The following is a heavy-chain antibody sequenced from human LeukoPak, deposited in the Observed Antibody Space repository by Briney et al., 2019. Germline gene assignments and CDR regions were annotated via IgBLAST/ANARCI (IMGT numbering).Heavy chain of an antibody. CDR2: IYDSGTT. CDR3: AGDVSVVPAAAEVIAFDI. J-gene: IGHJ3*02. V-gene: IGHV4-4*02. Sequence: GSLRLSCAASGFPFSDYAMSWVRQPPGEGLEWIGEIYDSGTTNYNPSLKSRVTMSVDKSKNQFPLKLSSVTAADTAVYYCAGDVSVVPAAAEVIAFDIWGQGTMVAVSS. D-gene: IGHD2-2*01. CDR1: GFPFSDYAM.